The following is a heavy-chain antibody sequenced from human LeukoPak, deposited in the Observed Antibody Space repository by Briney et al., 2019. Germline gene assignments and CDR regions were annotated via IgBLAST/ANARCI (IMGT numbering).Heavy chain of an antibody. CDR2: IYHSGST. Sequence: SETLSLTCTVSGYSISSGYYWGWIRQPPGKGLEWIGNIYHSGSTDYNPSLKSRVTISVDTSKNQFSLKLSSVTAADTAVYYCARVSTWIMHHWGQGTLVTVSS. D-gene: IGHD5-12*01. CDR3: ARVSTWIMHH. V-gene: IGHV4-38-2*02. CDR1: GYSISSGYY. J-gene: IGHJ4*02.